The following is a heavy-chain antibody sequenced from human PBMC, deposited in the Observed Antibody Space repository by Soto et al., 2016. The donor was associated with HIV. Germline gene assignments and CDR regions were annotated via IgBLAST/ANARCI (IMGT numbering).Heavy chain of an antibody. D-gene: IGHD2-15*01. J-gene: IGHJ4*02. Sequence: QVRLHQWGAGPLKPSATLSLTCAVYNESFSDFYWSWIRQAPGKGLEWIAEISHNGDTIYSPSLRSRVKMSVDVSKNQFSLKMTSVTAADTAMYYCARLSAVVDPKIDFWGQGSLVTVSS. CDR2: ISHNGDT. CDR1: NESFSDFY. V-gene: IGHV4-34*01. CDR3: ARLSAVVDPKIDF.